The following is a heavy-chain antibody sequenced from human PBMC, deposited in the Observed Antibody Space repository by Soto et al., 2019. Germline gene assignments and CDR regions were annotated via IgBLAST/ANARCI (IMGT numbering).Heavy chain of an antibody. J-gene: IGHJ5*02. V-gene: IGHV1-46*01. CDR2: INPSGGST. CDR1: GYSFTNYY. CDR3: ARDFWSGFGGFDP. Sequence: QVQLVQSGAEVKKPGASVKVSCKTSGYSFTNYYLHWVRLAPGQGLEWMGIINPSGGSTTYAQKFQGRVTMTRDTSTSTVYMELSSLRSEDTAIYLCARDFWSGFGGFDPWGQGTLVTVSS. D-gene: IGHD3-3*01.